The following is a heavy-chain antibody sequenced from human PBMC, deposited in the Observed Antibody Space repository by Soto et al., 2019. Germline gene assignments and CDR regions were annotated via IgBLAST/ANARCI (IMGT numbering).Heavy chain of an antibody. V-gene: IGHV1-8*02. D-gene: IGHD7-27*01. J-gene: IGHJ4*02. CDR1: GYTFTTYD. CDR2: MNPYNGDT. Sequence: QVPLGQSGAEVKKPGASVKVSCKASGYTFTTYDVNGLRHATGQGHEWRGWMNPYNGDTGYAQKVQGRVPFTRDTSMHTDCLELRSLTYEDTAVYYCARNRRETGDFDYGGQGTLVTVSS. CDR3: ARNRRETGDFDY.